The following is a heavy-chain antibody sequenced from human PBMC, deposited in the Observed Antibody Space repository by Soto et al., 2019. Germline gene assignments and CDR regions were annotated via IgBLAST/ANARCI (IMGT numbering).Heavy chain of an antibody. J-gene: IGHJ4*02. CDR2: VYYSGST. Sequence: PSETLSLTCTVSGGSISSYYWRWIRQPPGKGLEWIGYVYYSGSTNYTPSLKSRVTISVDTSKNQFSLKLNSVTAAYTGACYCARVGVGYGFDYWGQGTLVTVSS. CDR1: GGSISSYY. V-gene: IGHV4-59*12. D-gene: IGHD3-10*01. CDR3: ARVGVGYGFDY.